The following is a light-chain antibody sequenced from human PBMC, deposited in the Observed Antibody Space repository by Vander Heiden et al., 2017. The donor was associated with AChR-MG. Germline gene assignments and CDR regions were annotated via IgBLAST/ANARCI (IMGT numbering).Light chain of an antibody. J-gene: IGKJ3*01. CDR3: QRYDNWLSFT. CDR1: QNIGSN. CDR2: GAS. Sequence: EIVMTQSPATLSVFPGERPTLSCRASQNIGSNLAWFQQKPGQAPRLLIYGASTRATGIPARFSGSGSGTEFALTISSLQSEDFAIYYCQRYDNWLSFTLGPGTKVDIK. V-gene: IGKV3-15*01.